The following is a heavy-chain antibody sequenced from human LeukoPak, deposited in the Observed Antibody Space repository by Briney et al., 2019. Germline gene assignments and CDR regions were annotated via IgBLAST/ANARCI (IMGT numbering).Heavy chain of an antibody. Sequence: GGSLRLSCAASGFAFSSYDMHWVRQATGKGLEWVSAIGTAGDTYYPGSVKGRFTISRENAKNSLYPQMNSLRAGDTAVYYCARVSWTSGSLTFDYWGQGTLVTVSS. CDR3: ARVSWTSGSLTFDY. D-gene: IGHD1-26*01. CDR1: GFAFSSYD. J-gene: IGHJ4*02. V-gene: IGHV3-13*01. CDR2: IGTAGDT.